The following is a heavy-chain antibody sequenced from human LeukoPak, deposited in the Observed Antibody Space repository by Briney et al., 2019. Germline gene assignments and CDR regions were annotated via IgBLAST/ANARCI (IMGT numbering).Heavy chain of an antibody. V-gene: IGHV4-39*07. D-gene: IGHD3-3*01. CDR1: GGSISSSSYY. CDR3: ARDRYYDFWSGYYTGMSEAVAAFDY. Sequence: SETLSLTCTVSGGSISSSSYYWGWIRQPPGKGLEWIGSIYYSGSTYYNPSLKSRVTISVDTSKNQFSLKLSSVTAADTAVYYCARDRYYDFWSGYYTGMSEAVAAFDYWGQGTLVTVSS. J-gene: IGHJ4*02. CDR2: IYYSGST.